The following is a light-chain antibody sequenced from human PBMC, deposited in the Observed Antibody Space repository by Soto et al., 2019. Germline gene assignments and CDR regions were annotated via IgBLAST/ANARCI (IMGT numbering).Light chain of an antibody. J-gene: IGLJ1*01. V-gene: IGLV2-14*01. CDR2: DVS. Sequence: QSALTQPASVSGSPGQSITISCTGTSSDVGGYNYVSWYQQHPGKAPKLMIYDVSNRPSGVSNRFSGSKSGNTASLTISGLQAEDEADYYCSSYTSSSTQLVFGTGTKLTVL. CDR1: SSDVGGYNY. CDR3: SSYTSSSTQLV.